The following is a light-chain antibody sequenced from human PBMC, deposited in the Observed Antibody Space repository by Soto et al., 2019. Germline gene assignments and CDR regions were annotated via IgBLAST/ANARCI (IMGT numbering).Light chain of an antibody. Sequence: IQMTQSPSSLSASVGDRVTITCRASQGVRDDVGWYQQKPGKAPKLLIYSASTLQSGVPSRFSGSGSGTDFTLTISGLQPEDLAPYCRLHDSNYTLTFGGGNKVEIK. CDR3: LHDSNYTLT. CDR1: QGVRDD. V-gene: IGKV1-6*01. CDR2: SAS. J-gene: IGKJ4*01.